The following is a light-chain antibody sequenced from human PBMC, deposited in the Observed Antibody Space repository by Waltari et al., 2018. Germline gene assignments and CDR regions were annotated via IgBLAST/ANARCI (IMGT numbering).Light chain of an antibody. CDR2: GTS. CDR1: QGIRNY. J-gene: IGKJ2*01. V-gene: IGKV1-16*02. CDR3: QQYATDPFT. Sequence: DIQMTQSPSSLSAFVGDRVTITCRASQGIRNYLAWFQQKPGEAPRSLIYGTSSLRSGVPSKFSGSGSGTEFTLTISSLQPEDSATYYGQQYATDPFTFGQGTKLEIK.